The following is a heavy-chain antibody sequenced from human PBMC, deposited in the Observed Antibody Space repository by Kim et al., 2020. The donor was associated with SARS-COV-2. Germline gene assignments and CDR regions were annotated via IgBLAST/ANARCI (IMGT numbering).Heavy chain of an antibody. D-gene: IGHD5-18*01. CDR2: MNPNSGNT. V-gene: IGHV1-8*01. CDR3: ARGPGPRNTAMVTAYYYYGMDV. J-gene: IGHJ6*02. CDR1: GYTFTSYD. Sequence: ASVKVSCKASGYTFTSYDINWVRQATGQGLEWMGWMNPNSGNTGYAQKFQGRVTMTRNTSISTAYMELSSLRSEDTAVYYCARGPGPRNTAMVTAYYYYGMDVWGQGTTVTVSS.